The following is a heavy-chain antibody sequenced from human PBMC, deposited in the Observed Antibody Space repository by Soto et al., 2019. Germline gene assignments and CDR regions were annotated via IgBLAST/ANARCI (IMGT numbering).Heavy chain of an antibody. Sequence: QVQLVESGGGVVQPGTSLRLSCVGSGFTFRSYVIHWVRQAPGKGLEWVALTSYDGSGKYYGDSVRGRFTISRDNSRNTVDLQMDNLRLEDTALYYCARWGTTGGLDVWGQGTLVSVSS. V-gene: IGHV3-30*19. CDR2: TSYDGSGK. J-gene: IGHJ1*01. CDR1: GFTFRSYV. D-gene: IGHD3-16*01. CDR3: ARWGTTGGLDV.